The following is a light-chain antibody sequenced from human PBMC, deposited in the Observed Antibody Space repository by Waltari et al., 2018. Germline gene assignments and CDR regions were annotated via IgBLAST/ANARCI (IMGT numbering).Light chain of an antibody. V-gene: IGKV4-1*01. CDR1: QSVLYSSNNKNY. CDR3: QHYYSPPWT. CDR2: WAS. J-gene: IGKJ1*01. Sequence: DIVMTQSPDSLAVSLGERATINCKSSQSVLYSSNNKNYLAWYQQKPGQPPKLLIYWASTRESGFPDRFSVSVSGTDFTLTISSLQAEDVAVYYCQHYYSPPWTFGQGTKVEIK.